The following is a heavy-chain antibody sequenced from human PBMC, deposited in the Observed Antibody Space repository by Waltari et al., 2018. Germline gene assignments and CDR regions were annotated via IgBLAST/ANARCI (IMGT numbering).Heavy chain of an antibody. V-gene: IGHV4-30-2*01. Sequence: QLQLQESGSGLVKPSQTLSLTCAVSGDSISSGGYSWSWIRQPPGKGLEWIGYIYYSGNTYYKPSLKSRVTIAVDRSKNQFSLRLNSGTAADTAVYYCARRMTTQLIGGFDPWGQGTLVTVSS. CDR3: ARRMTTQLIGGFDP. J-gene: IGHJ5*02. D-gene: IGHD4-4*01. CDR1: GDSISSGGYS. CDR2: IYYSGNT.